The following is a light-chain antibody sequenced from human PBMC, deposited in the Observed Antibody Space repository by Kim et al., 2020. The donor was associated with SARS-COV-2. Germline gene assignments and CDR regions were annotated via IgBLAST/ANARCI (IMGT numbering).Light chain of an antibody. CDR1: SGHITYM. CDR2: LQVSGSY. CDR3: QTWDSYVV. J-gene: IGLJ2*01. Sequence: GSSVKLTCPLSSGHITYMVAWHQQQPGKAPRHLMSLQVSGSYDKGSGVSDRFSGSSSGADRYLTISNLQSEDEAEYCCQTWDSYVVFGGGTQLTVL. V-gene: IGLV4-60*03.